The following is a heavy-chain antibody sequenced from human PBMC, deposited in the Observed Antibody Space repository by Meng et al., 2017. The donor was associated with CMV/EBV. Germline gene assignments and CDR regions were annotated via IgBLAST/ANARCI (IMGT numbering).Heavy chain of an antibody. Sequence: GESLKISCAASGFNFSAYWMIWVRQAPGKGLEWVANIKQHGSEKYYVDSVKGRFTISRDDAKNSLYLQMNSLRVEDTAVYYCARALLIPKGDDDYWGQGTLVT. J-gene: IGHJ4*02. V-gene: IGHV3-7*01. CDR3: ARALLIPKGDDDY. CDR1: GFNFSAYW. CDR2: IKQHGSEK. D-gene: IGHD2-21*02.